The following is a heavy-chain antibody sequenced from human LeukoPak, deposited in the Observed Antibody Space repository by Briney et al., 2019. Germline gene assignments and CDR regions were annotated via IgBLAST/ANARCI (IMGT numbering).Heavy chain of an antibody. CDR3: ARHMMDSGRFSDY. Sequence: PGGSLRLSCAVSGFTFSGFWMSWSRQAPGKGLEWVASINSDGSEGYYADVVKGRFTISRDNAKNSLYLQINSLRAEDTAVYYCARHMMDSGRFSDYWGQGTRVTVSS. CDR1: GFTFSGFW. D-gene: IGHD1-26*01. J-gene: IGHJ4*02. V-gene: IGHV3-7*03. CDR2: INSDGSEG.